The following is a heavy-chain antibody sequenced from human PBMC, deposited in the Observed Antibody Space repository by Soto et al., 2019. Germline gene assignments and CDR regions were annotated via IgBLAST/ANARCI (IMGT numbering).Heavy chain of an antibody. CDR2: ISSSSSYI. CDR1: GFTFSSYS. V-gene: IGHV3-21*01. Sequence: PGGSLRLSCAASGFTFSSYSMNWVRQAPGKGLEWVSSISSSSSYIYYADSVKGRFTISRDNAKNSLYLQMNSLRAEDTAVYYCARAYYGSGLKADAFDIWGQGTMVTVSS. D-gene: IGHD3-10*01. J-gene: IGHJ3*02. CDR3: ARAYYGSGLKADAFDI.